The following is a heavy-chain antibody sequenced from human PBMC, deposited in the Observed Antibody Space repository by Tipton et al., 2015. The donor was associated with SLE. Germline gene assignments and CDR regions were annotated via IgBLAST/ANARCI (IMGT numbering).Heavy chain of an antibody. CDR2: ISYDGSNK. CDR3: ARDGFMDFYYYYMDV. J-gene: IGHJ6*03. D-gene: IGHD3-10*01. Sequence: RSLRLSCAASGFTFSSYAMHWVRQAPGKGLEWAAVISYDGSNKYYADSVKGRFTISRDNSKNTLYLQMNSLRAEDTAVYYCARDGFMDFYYYYMDVWGKGTTVTVSS. V-gene: IGHV3-30*04. CDR1: GFTFSSYA.